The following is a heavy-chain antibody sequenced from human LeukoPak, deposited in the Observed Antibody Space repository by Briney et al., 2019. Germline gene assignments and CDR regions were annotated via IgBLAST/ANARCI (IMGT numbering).Heavy chain of an antibody. D-gene: IGHD3-22*01. V-gene: IGHV3-21*01. CDR2: ISSSSTYI. J-gene: IGHJ4*02. Sequence: GGSLRLSCAASGFTFRNYAMNWVRQAPGKGLEWVSFISSSSTYIYYADSVKGRFTISRDNAKNSLYLQTNSLRAEDTAVYYCARARNYYDSSGYIGYWGQGTLVTVSS. CDR1: GFTFRNYA. CDR3: ARARNYYDSSGYIGY.